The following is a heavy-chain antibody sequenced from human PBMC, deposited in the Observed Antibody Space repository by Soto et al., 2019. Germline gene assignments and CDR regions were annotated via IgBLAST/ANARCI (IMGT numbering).Heavy chain of an antibody. CDR3: TRGGTMITRVFHNYGMDA. J-gene: IGHJ6*02. Sequence: GASVKVSCKASGGTFSNYAISWVRQAPGQGLEWMGGIIPIFGTPNYAQKFQARVTITADRSTSTAYMELSSLRSEDTAVYYCTRGGTMITRVFHNYGMDAWGQGTPVTVSS. V-gene: IGHV1-69*06. CDR1: GGTFSNYA. CDR2: IIPIFGTP. D-gene: IGHD3-16*01.